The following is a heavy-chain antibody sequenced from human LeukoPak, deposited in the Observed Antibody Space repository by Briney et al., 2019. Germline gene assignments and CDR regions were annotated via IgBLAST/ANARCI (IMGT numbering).Heavy chain of an antibody. D-gene: IGHD1-26*01. CDR1: GFTVSSND. Sequence: GGSLRLSCAASGFTVSSNDMSWVRQAPGKGLECISVIYSGGSTDYADSVKGRLTISRDNSKNTLYLQMNSLRAEDTAMYYCARHHYSGSYGAFDIWGQGTMVTVSS. V-gene: IGHV3-53*01. J-gene: IGHJ3*02. CDR3: ARHHYSGSYGAFDI. CDR2: IYSGGST.